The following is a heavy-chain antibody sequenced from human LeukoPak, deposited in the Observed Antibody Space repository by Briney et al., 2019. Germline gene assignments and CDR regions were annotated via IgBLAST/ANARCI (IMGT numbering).Heavy chain of an antibody. CDR2: IYISGNT. CDR3: VRGASKAAATFDY. V-gene: IGHV4-4*07. Sequence: PSETLSLTCTVSGGSISGYYWGWVRQPAGKGLEWIGQIYISGNTNYNPSLKSRVTMSGDTSKNQFSLKLSSVTAADTAVYYCVRGASKAAATFDYWGQGTLVTVSS. CDR1: GGSISGYY. D-gene: IGHD2-15*01. J-gene: IGHJ4*02.